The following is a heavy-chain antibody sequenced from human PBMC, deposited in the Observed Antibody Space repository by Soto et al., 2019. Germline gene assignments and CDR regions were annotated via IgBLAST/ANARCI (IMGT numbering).Heavy chain of an antibody. D-gene: IGHD6-19*01. CDR2: IYYSGST. CDR1: GGSISSYY. Sequence: SETLSLTCTVSGGSISSYYWSWIRQPPGKGLEWIGYIYYSGSTNYNPSLKSRVTISVDTSKNQFSLKLSSVTAADTAVYYCARIGAIAVAGTGFDYWGQGTLVTVSS. J-gene: IGHJ4*02. CDR3: ARIGAIAVAGTGFDY. V-gene: IGHV4-59*01.